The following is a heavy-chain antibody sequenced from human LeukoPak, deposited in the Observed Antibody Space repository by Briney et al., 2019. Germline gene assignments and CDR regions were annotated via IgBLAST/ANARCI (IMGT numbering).Heavy chain of an antibody. CDR1: GFTFSNYG. D-gene: IGHD1-1*01. CDR3: AKVGDNWDFDY. V-gene: IGHV3-23*01. CDR2: ISYSGGTT. J-gene: IGHJ4*02. Sequence: GGTLRLSCAASGFTFSNYGMSWVRQAPGKWLEWVSAISYSGGTTYYADSVKGRFTISRDNSKNTLFLQMNSLRAEDTAVYYCAKVGDNWDFDYWGQGTLVTVSS.